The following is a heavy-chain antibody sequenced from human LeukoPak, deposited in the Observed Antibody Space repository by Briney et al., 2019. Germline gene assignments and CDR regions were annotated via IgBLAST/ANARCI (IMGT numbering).Heavy chain of an antibody. J-gene: IGHJ4*02. CDR1: GGSFSGYY. D-gene: IGHD6-19*01. CDR2: INHSGST. Sequence: SETLSLACAVYGGSFSGYYWSWIRQPPGKGLEWIGEINHSGSTNYNPSLKSRVTISVDTSKNQFSLKLSSVTAADTAVYYCARGYISGYFDYWGQGTLVTVSS. CDR3: ARGYISGYFDY. V-gene: IGHV4-34*01.